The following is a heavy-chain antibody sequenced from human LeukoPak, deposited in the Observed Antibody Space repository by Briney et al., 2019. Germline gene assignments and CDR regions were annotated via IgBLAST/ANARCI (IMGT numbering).Heavy chain of an antibody. V-gene: IGHV4-59*08. Sequence: SETLSLTCTVSGGSISSYYWSWIRQPPGKGLEWIGYIYYSGSTNYNPSLKSRVTISVDTSKNKFSLKLSSVTAADTAVYYCARNGQSIAAVLGWFDPWGQGTLVTVSS. D-gene: IGHD6-13*01. CDR1: GGSISSYY. J-gene: IGHJ5*02. CDR3: ARNGQSIAAVLGWFDP. CDR2: IYYSGST.